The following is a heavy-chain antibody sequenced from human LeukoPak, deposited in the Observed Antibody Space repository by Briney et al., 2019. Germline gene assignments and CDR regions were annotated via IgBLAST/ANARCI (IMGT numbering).Heavy chain of an antibody. CDR2: IIPIFGTA. CDR1: GGTFSSYA. J-gene: IGHJ4*02. Sequence: ASVKVSCKASGGTFSSYAISWMRQAPGQGLEWMGGIIPIFGTANYAQKFQGRVTITADESTSTAYMELSSLRSEDTAVYYCATYTAMVLFDYWGQGTLVTVSS. CDR3: ATYTAMVLFDY. V-gene: IGHV1-69*01. D-gene: IGHD5-18*01.